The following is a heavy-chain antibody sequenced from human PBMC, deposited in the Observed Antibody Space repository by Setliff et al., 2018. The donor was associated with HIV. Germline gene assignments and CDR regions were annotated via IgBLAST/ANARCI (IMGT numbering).Heavy chain of an antibody. V-gene: IGHV4-39*07. CDR2: IYQTGST. CDR1: GGSASNSRYY. Sequence: SETLSLTCTVSGGSASNSRYYWGWIRQPPGKGLEWIGSIYQTGSTNYNPSLEPRVTISVDTSKNQFSLSLRSLTTADAAVYYCARSPEWGAGGIDYWGQGTLVTVSS. J-gene: IGHJ4*02. CDR3: ARSPEWGAGGIDY. D-gene: IGHD3-3*01.